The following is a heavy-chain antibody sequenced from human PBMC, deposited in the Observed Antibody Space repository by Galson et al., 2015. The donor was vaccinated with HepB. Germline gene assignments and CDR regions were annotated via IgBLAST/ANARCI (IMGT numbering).Heavy chain of an antibody. Sequence: SLRLSCAASGFTFSSYAMNWVRQAPGKRLEWVSAISGSSGGTYYADSVKGRFTISRDNSKNTLYLQMNSLRAEDTAVYYCAKATGETNGNYYAYWGQGTLVTVSS. CDR1: GFTFSSYA. CDR2: ISGSSGGT. D-gene: IGHD3-22*01. CDR3: AKATGETNGNYYAY. J-gene: IGHJ4*02. V-gene: IGHV3-23*01.